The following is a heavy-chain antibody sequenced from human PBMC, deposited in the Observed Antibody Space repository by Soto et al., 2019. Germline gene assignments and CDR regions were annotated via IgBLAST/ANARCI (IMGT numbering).Heavy chain of an antibody. CDR2: IYYSGST. CDR3: ARSGDYDFWPGDYYYGMDV. V-gene: IGHV4-59*01. D-gene: IGHD3-3*01. Sequence: PSETLSLTCTVSGGSISSYYWSWIRQPPGKGLEWIGYIYYSGSTNYNPSLKSRVTISVDTSKNQFSLKLSSVTAADTAVYYCARSGDYDFWPGDYYYGMDVWGQGTTVTVSS. J-gene: IGHJ6*02. CDR1: GGSISSYY.